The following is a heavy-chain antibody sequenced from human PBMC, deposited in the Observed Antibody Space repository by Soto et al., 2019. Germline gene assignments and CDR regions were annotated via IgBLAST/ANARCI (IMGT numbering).Heavy chain of an antibody. V-gene: IGHV2-70*11. CDR2: IDWDDDK. Sequence: SGPTLVNPTQTLTLTCTFSGFSLSTSGMCVSWIRQPPGKALEWLARIDWDDDKYYSTPLKTRLTISKDTSKNQVVLTMTNMDPVDTATYYCARIVGATLPDDAFDIWGQGTMVTVSS. J-gene: IGHJ3*02. CDR3: ARIVGATLPDDAFDI. D-gene: IGHD1-26*01. CDR1: GFSLSTSGMC.